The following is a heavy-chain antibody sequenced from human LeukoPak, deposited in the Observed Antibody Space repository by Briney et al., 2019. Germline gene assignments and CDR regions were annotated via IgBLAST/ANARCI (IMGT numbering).Heavy chain of an antibody. Sequence: SETLSLTCAVYGGSFSDYYWSWIRQPPGKGLEWIGEINHSVRTNYNPSLKSRVTISVDTSKNQFSLKLNSVTAADTAVYYCARGRGPLRTGYGDYVWRSFDPWGQGTLITVSS. J-gene: IGHJ5*02. CDR1: GGSFSDYY. CDR3: ARGRGPLRTGYGDYVWRSFDP. V-gene: IGHV4-34*01. D-gene: IGHD4-17*01. CDR2: INHSVRT.